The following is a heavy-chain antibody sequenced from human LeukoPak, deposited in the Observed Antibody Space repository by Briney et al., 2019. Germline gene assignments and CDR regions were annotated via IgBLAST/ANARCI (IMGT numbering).Heavy chain of an antibody. V-gene: IGHV1-69*13. Sequence: SVKVSCKASGGTFSSYAISWVRQAPGQGLEWMGGIIPIFGTANYAQKFQGRVTITADESTSTAYMELSSLRSEDTAVYYCASTPEYSSSASVDYWGQGTLSPSPQ. CDR2: IIPIFGTA. CDR1: GGTFSSYA. J-gene: IGHJ4*02. CDR3: ASTPEYSSSASVDY. D-gene: IGHD6-6*01.